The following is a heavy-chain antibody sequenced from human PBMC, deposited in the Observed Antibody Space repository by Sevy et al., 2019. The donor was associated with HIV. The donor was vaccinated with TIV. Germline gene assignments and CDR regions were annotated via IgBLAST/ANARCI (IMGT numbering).Heavy chain of an antibody. Sequence: ASVKVSCKVSGYTLTELSMHWVRQAPGKGLEWMGSFDPEDGETIYAQKLQGRITMTEDTSTDTAYMYLSSLRSEDSALYDGVTGLPGEYVDCGNIGCYTDYFAYWGQGTLVTVSS. V-gene: IGHV1-24*01. CDR1: GYTLTELS. CDR3: VTGLPGEYVDCGNIGCYTDYFAY. CDR2: FDPEDGET. D-gene: IGHD2-2*02. J-gene: IGHJ4*02.